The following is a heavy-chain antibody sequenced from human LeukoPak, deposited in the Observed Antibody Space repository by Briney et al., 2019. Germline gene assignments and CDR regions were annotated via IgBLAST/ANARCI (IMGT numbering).Heavy chain of an antibody. CDR2: ISHSGNT. CDR3: ARVGRGDYVWGSYSFDY. CDR1: GGSISNYY. V-gene: IGHV4-59*01. D-gene: IGHD3-16*01. J-gene: IGHJ4*02. Sequence: SETLSLTCTVSGGSISNYYWSWIRQPPGKGLEWIGYISHSGNTNYNPSLKSLVAISLDTSKNQFSLILSSVTAADTAVYYCARVGRGDYVWGSYSFDYWGQGTLVTVSS.